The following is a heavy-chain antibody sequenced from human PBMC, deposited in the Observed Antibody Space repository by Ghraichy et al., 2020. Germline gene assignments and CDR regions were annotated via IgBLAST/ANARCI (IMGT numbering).Heavy chain of an antibody. CDR2: ISYDGSNK. V-gene: IGHV3-30*03. J-gene: IGHJ4*02. CDR3: ARDRLPMRYVSKTPFDY. D-gene: IGHD5-12*01. CDR1: GFTFSSYG. Sequence: GGSLRLSCAASGFTFSSYGMHWVRQAPGKGLEWVAVISYDGSNKYYADSVKGRFTISRDNSKNTLYLQMNSLRAEDTAVYYCARDRLPMRYVSKTPFDYWGQGTLVTVSS.